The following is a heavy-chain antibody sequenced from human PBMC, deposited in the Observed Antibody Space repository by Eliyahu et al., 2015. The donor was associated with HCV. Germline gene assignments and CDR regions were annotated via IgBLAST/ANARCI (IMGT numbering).Heavy chain of an antibody. CDR1: GXNFSIHA. Sequence: EVRLLESGGGLVQPGGSLRLSCVGSGXNFSIHAMTWLRQPPGKGPEWVSAISMRGVETHYAEAVRGRFTISRDNSKKTVSLQMDRLRVEDTAVYYCAHGLYWGQGILVTVSS. J-gene: IGHJ4*02. V-gene: IGHV3-23*01. CDR3: AHGLY. D-gene: IGHD3/OR15-3a*01. CDR2: ISMRGVET.